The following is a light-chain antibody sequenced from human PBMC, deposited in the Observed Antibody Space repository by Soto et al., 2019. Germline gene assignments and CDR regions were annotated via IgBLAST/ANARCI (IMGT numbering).Light chain of an antibody. Sequence: EIVMTQSPATLSVSPGERATLSCRASQSVSSNLAWYQQKPGQAPRLLIYGASTRATGIPARFSGSGSGTESSLTISTLQSEDFSVYYCQQYHNSPPFTFGPGTKVYIK. J-gene: IGKJ3*01. CDR2: GAS. CDR1: QSVSSN. V-gene: IGKV3-15*01. CDR3: QQYHNSPPFT.